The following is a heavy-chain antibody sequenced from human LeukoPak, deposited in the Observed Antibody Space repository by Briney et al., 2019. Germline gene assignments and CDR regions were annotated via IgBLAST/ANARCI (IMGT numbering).Heavy chain of an antibody. CDR1: GFTLNTYS. V-gene: IGHV3-48*02. D-gene: IGHD3-10*01. Sequence: GGSLRLSCVASGFTLNTYSMNWFGQAPGKGLERVSYIGSSSSIMYYADSVKGRFTISSDNAKSSLYLQMNSLRDEDTAVYYCARVLYYYVSGSYYPDAFDIWGQGTMVTVSS. J-gene: IGHJ3*02. CDR3: ARVLYYYVSGSYYPDAFDI. CDR2: IGSSSSIM.